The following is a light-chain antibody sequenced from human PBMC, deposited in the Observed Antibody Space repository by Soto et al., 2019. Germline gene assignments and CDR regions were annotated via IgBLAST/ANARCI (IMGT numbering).Light chain of an antibody. J-gene: IGLJ1*01. CDR2: EVN. Sequence: QSVLTQPAAVSGSPGQSITIPRSGSTSDIGRYNLVSWYQHHPDIAPKILIYEVNKRPSGVSNRISASKSGNTASLTISGLQAEDEGDYYCCSYAGDRIFVFGTGTKVTVL. CDR1: TSDIGRYNL. CDR3: CSYAGDRIFV. V-gene: IGLV2-23*02.